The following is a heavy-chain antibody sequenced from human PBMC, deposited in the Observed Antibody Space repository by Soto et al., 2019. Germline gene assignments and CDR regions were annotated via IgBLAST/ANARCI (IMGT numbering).Heavy chain of an antibody. CDR3: ARGSSGYISSWYYFDY. V-gene: IGHV3-23*01. CDR1: GFTFTDYA. Sequence: EVQLLESGGGLVQPGGSLRLSRAASGFTFTDYALSWVRQAPGKGLEWVATISGIGGSTYLADSVKGRLSISRDNSKNTVSLLMNSLRAADTAVYFCARGSSGYISSWYYFDYWGRGTLVTVSS. CDR2: ISGIGGST. D-gene: IGHD6-13*01. J-gene: IGHJ4*02.